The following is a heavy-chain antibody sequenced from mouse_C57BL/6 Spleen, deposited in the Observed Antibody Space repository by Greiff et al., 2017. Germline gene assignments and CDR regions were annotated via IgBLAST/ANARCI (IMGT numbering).Heavy chain of an antibody. Sequence: AQLQQPGAELVKPGASVKLSCKASGYTFTSYWMQWVKQRPGQGLEWIGEIDPSDSYTTYNQKFKGKATLTVDTSSSTAYMQLSSLTSEDSAVYYCARGGYGSSNYFDYWGQGTTLTVSS. CDR3: ARGGYGSSNYFDY. D-gene: IGHD1-1*01. CDR2: IDPSDSYT. J-gene: IGHJ2*01. CDR1: GYTFTSYW. V-gene: IGHV1-50*01.